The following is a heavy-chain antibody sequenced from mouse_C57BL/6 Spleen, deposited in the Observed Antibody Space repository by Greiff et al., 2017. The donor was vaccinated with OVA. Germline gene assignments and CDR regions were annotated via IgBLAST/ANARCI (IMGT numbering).Heavy chain of an antibody. CDR1: GYTFTSYG. CDR3: ARAYYGSSQPAWFAY. J-gene: IGHJ3*01. CDR2: IYPRSGNT. D-gene: IGHD1-1*01. Sequence: VQLQQSGAELARPGASVKLSCKASGYTFTSYGISWVQPRTGQGLEWIGEIYPRSGNTYYNEKFKGKATLTADKSSSTAYMELRSLTSEDSAVYFCARAYYGSSQPAWFAYWGQGTLVTVSA. V-gene: IGHV1-81*01.